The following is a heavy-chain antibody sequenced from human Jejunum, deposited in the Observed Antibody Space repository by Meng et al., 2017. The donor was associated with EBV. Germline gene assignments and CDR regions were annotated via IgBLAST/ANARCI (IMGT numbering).Heavy chain of an antibody. CDR2: INHSGST. V-gene: IGHV4-34*02. CDR1: RGSFSGYY. CDR3: ARVAFSYTTRSLDS. D-gene: IGHD3-16*02. Sequence: QVQLQQWGAGLLKPSETLSLTCAVYRGSFSGYYWSWIRQHPGKGLEWIGEINHSGSTNYNPSLRSRVTISVETSKNQFSLRLNSVTAADTAVYYCARVAFSYTTRSLDSWGQGTLVPSPQ. J-gene: IGHJ4*02.